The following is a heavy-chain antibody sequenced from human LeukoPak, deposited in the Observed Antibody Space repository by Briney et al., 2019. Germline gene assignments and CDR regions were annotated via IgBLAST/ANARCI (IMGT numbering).Heavy chain of an antibody. CDR1: GFTFSDYY. Sequence: PGGSLRLSCAASGFTFSDYYMNWIRQAPGKGLGWVANIKLDGSEKNYVDSVKGRFTISRDNTKNSLYLQMNSLRVEDTAVFYCARDQYDTWSRRGNFDSWGQGTLVIVSS. V-gene: IGHV3-7*03. CDR3: ARDQYDTWSRRGNFDS. J-gene: IGHJ4*02. CDR2: IKLDGSEK. D-gene: IGHD3-3*01.